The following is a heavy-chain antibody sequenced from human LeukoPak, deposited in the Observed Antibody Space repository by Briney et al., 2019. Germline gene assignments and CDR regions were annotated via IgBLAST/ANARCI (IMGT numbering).Heavy chain of an antibody. Sequence: KTSETLSLTCTVSGGSISSGSYYWSWIRQPAWKGLEWIGRIYTSGSTNYNPSLKSRVTISVDTSKNQFSLKLSSVTAADTAVYYCARYDYGDYGDYWGQGTLVTVSS. CDR2: IYTSGST. V-gene: IGHV4-61*02. J-gene: IGHJ4*02. D-gene: IGHD4-17*01. CDR1: GGSISSGSYY. CDR3: ARYDYGDYGDY.